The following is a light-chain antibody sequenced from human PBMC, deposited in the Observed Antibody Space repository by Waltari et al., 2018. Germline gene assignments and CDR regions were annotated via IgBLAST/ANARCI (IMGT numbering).Light chain of an antibody. CDR3: QSYDSSLTGYVV. CDR2: ANK. CDR1: SSHIGAGYD. J-gene: IGLJ2*01. V-gene: IGLV1-40*01. Sequence: QSVLTQPPSVSGAPGQRVTIPCTGSSSHIGAGYDVHWYQVLPGTAPQLLISANKLRPSGVPDRFSGSKSGTSASLAITGLQAEDEADYYCQSYDSSLTGYVVFGGGTKLTVL.